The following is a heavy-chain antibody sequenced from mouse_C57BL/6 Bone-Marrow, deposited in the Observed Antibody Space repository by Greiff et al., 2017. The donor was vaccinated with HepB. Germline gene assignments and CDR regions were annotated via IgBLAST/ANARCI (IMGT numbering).Heavy chain of an antibody. CDR3: ARGKHPGYFDV. CDR1: GYAFSSSW. V-gene: IGHV1-82*01. CDR2: IYPGDGDT. J-gene: IGHJ1*03. Sequence: QVQLQQSGPELVKPGASVKISCKASGYAFSSSWMNWVKQRPGKGLEWIGRIYPGDGDTNYNGKFKGKATLTADKSSSTAYMQLSSLTSEDSAVYFCARGKHPGYFDVWGTGTTVTVSS.